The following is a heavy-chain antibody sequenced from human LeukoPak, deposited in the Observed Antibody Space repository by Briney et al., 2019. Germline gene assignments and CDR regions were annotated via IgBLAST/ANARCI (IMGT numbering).Heavy chain of an antibody. J-gene: IGHJ4*02. CDR2: ISGSGGST. CDR1: GFTFSSYA. CDR3: GKGGGGRVATMGGFDY. Sequence: GGSLRLSCAASGFTFSSYAMSWVRQAPGRGLEWVSAISGSGGSTYYADSVKGRFTISRDNSKNTLYLQMNSLRAEDTAVYYCGKGGGGRVATMGGFDYWGQGTLVTVSS. D-gene: IGHD5-12*01. V-gene: IGHV3-23*01.